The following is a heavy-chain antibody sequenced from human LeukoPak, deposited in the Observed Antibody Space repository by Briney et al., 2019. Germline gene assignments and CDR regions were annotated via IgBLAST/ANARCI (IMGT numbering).Heavy chain of an antibody. CDR2: IKQDGSEK. J-gene: IGHJ3*02. D-gene: IGHD2-2*01. Sequence: GGSLRLSCAASGFTFSSYWMSWVRQAPGRGLEWVANIKQDGSEKYYVDSVKGRFTISRDNAKNSLYLQMNSLRAEDTAVYYCARGKVVPAAIVDAFDIWGQGTMVTVSS. CDR1: GFTFSSYW. V-gene: IGHV3-7*01. CDR3: ARGKVVPAAIVDAFDI.